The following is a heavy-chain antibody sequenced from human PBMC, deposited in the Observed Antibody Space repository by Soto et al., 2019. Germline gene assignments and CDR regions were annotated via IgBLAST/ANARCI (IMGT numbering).Heavy chain of an antibody. CDR2: IYWDDDK. D-gene: IGHD3-9*01. V-gene: IGHV2-5*02. J-gene: IGHJ4*02. CDR3: AHCRYFDWTIDY. CDR1: GFSLSTSGVG. Sequence: QITLKESGPTLVKPTQTLTLTCTFSGFSLSTSGVGVGWIRQPPGKALEWLALIYWDDDKRYSPSLKSRLTITKDTSKNHVVLTMTNMDPVDTATYYCAHCRYFDWTIDYWGQGTLVTVSS.